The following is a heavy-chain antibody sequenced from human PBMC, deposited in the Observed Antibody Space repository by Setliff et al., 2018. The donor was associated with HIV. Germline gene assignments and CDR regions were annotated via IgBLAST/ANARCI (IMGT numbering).Heavy chain of an antibody. CDR3: AACSGDCF. CDR2: ISWNSGSI. CDR1: GFTFSSYG. J-gene: IGHJ4*02. V-gene: IGHV3-NL1*01. Sequence: PGGSLRLSCAASGFTFSSYGLHWVRQAPGKGLEWVSGISWNSGSIGYVDSVKGRFTISRDNSKNTLYLQMNSLRAEDTAVYYCAACSGDCFWGQGTLVTVSS. D-gene: IGHD2-21*02.